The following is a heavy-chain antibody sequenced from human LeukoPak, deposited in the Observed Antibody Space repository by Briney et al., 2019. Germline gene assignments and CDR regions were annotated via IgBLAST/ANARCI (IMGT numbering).Heavy chain of an antibody. CDR2: ISYDGRNK. CDR3: ARLQRLRLGELSFPNFDY. D-gene: IGHD3-16*02. Sequence: GGSLRLSCAASGFTFSSYGMHWVRQAPGQGLEWVALISYDGRNKYYADSVKGRFTISRDNSKNTLYLQMNSLRAEDTAVYYCARLQRLRLGELSFPNFDYWGQGTLVTVSS. V-gene: IGHV3-30*03. CDR1: GFTFSSYG. J-gene: IGHJ4*02.